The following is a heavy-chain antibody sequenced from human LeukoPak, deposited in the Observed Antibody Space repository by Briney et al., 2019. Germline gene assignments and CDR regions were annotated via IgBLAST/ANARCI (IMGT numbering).Heavy chain of an antibody. Sequence: ASVKVSCKASGYTFTSYYIHWVRQAPGQGLEWMGIINPSGGSTSYAQKFQGRVTMTRDTSTSTVYMELSSLRFEDTAVYYCARDLEFGLVYFDYWGQGTLVTVSS. CDR1: GYTFTSYY. D-gene: IGHD3-3*01. CDR2: INPSGGST. CDR3: ARDLEFGLVYFDY. V-gene: IGHV1-46*01. J-gene: IGHJ4*02.